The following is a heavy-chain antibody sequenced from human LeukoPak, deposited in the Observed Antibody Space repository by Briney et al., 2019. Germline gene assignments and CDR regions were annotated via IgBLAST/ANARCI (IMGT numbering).Heavy chain of an antibody. CDR2: VIPVFGTL. Sequence: SVKVSCKASGGSLRNYAISWVRQAPGQGLEWMGAVIPVFGTLDYAQSFQGRVTFTADESTSTAYMELKNLGSDDTAVYYCARDVGTIFGVVIDRHYYYYMDVWGSGTTVTVSS. D-gene: IGHD3-3*01. CDR1: GGSLRNYA. CDR3: ARDVGTIFGVVIDRHYYYYMDV. V-gene: IGHV1-69*01. J-gene: IGHJ6*03.